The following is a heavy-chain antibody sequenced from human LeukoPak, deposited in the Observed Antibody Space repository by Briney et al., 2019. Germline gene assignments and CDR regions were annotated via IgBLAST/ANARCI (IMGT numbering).Heavy chain of an antibody. CDR1: GFIFSSYW. D-gene: IGHD4-23*01. CDR2: IKSDGSNT. Sequence: GGSLRLSCAASGFIFSSYWMHWVRQAPGKGLVWVSRIKSDGSNTNYADSVKGRFTISRDNAKNTLYLQMNSLRAEDTAVYYCARRGAVADAFDIWSQGTMVTVSS. CDR3: ARRGAVADAFDI. V-gene: IGHV3-74*01. J-gene: IGHJ3*02.